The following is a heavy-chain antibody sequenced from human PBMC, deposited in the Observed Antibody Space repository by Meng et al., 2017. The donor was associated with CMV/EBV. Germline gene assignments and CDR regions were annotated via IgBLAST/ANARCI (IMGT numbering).Heavy chain of an antibody. Sequence: QVQLQASGPRRVKPSQTLSLTCTVSGGAISSGDYYWSWIRQPPGKGLEWIGYIYYSGSTYYNPSLKSRVTISVDTSKNQFSRKLSSVTAADTAVYYCARAQYSSSCDYWGQGTLVTVSS. CDR2: IYYSGST. J-gene: IGHJ4*02. D-gene: IGHD6-13*01. CDR1: GGAISSGDYY. V-gene: IGHV4-30-4*08. CDR3: ARAQYSSSCDY.